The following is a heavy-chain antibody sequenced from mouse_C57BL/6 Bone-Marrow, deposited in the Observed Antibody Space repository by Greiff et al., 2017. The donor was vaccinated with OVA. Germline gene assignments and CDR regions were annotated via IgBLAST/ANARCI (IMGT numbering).Heavy chain of an antibody. CDR2: ISNGGGST. J-gene: IGHJ3*01. CDR1: GFTFSDYY. CDR3: ARHKRETGTGFAY. D-gene: IGHD4-1*01. Sequence: EVKLMESGGGLVQPGGSLKLSCAASGFTFSDYYMYWVRQTPEKRLEWVAYISNGGGSTYYPDTVKGRFTISRDNAKNTLYLQMSRLKSEDTAMYYCARHKRETGTGFAYWGQGTLVTVSA. V-gene: IGHV5-12*01.